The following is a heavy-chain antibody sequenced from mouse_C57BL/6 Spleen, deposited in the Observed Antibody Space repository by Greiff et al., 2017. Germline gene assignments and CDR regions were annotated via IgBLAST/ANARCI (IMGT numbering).Heavy chain of an antibody. V-gene: IGHV1-50*01. CDR3: ARSGYSNYDWAMDY. CDR1: GYTFTSYW. J-gene: IGHJ4*01. Sequence: VQLQQPGAELVKPGASVKLSCKASGYTFTSYWMQWVKQRPGQGLEWIGEIDPSDSYTNYNQKFKGKATLTVDTSSSTAYMQLSSLTSEDSAVYYCARSGYSNYDWAMDYWGQGTSVTVSS. CDR2: IDPSDSYT. D-gene: IGHD2-5*01.